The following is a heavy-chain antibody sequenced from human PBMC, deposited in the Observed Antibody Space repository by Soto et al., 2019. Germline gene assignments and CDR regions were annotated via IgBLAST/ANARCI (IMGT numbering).Heavy chain of an antibody. V-gene: IGHV4-34*01. D-gene: IGHD3-3*01. CDR3: ARGFPPTYYDFWGGTTNYYYYGMDV. J-gene: IGHJ6*02. Sequence: SETLSLTCAVYGGSFSGYYWSWIRQPPGKGLEWIGEINHSGSTNYNPSLKSRVTISVDTSKNQFSLKLSSVTAAETAVYYCARGFPPTYYDFWGGTTNYYYYGMDVWGQGTTVTVYS. CDR2: INHSGST. CDR1: GGSFSGYY.